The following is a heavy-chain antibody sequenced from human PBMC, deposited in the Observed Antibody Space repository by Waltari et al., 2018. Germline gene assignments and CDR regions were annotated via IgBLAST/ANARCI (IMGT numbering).Heavy chain of an antibody. D-gene: IGHD6-19*01. CDR3: ARLVAVAGDYYYGMDV. CDR1: GGTFSSYT. CDR2: IIPILGIA. J-gene: IGHJ6*02. Sequence: QVQLVQSGAEVKKPGSSVKVSCKDSGGTFSSYTISWVRQAPGQGLEWMGRIIPILGIANYAQKFKGRVTITADKSTSTAYMELSSLRSEDTAVYYCARLVAVAGDYYYGMDVWGQGTTVTVSS. V-gene: IGHV1-69*02.